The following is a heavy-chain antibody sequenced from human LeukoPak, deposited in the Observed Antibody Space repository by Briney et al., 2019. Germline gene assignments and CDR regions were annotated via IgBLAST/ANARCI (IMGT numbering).Heavy chain of an antibody. CDR3: AKITGSGATSRLDY. Sequence: GRSLTLSCPASGFTFDDYAMHWVRQAPGKGLEWVSGISWNSGSIGYADSVKGRFTISRDNAKNSLYLQMNSLRAEDTALYYCAKITGSGATSRLDYWGQGTLVTVSS. V-gene: IGHV3-9*01. CDR2: ISWNSGSI. J-gene: IGHJ4*02. CDR1: GFTFDDYA. D-gene: IGHD1-26*01.